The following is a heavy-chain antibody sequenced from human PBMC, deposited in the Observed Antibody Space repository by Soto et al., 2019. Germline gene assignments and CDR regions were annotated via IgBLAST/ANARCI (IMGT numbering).Heavy chain of an antibody. CDR3: ARPSYCGGDCYNWFDP. V-gene: IGHV1-3*01. CDR1: GYTFTSYA. Sequence: QVQLVQSGAEVKKPGASVKVSCKASGYTFTSYAMHWVRQAPGQRLEWMGWINAGNGNTKYSQKFQGRVTITRDTSASTAYMELSSLRSEDTAVYYCARPSYCGGDCYNWFDPWGQGTLVTVSS. CDR2: INAGNGNT. J-gene: IGHJ5*02. D-gene: IGHD2-21*02.